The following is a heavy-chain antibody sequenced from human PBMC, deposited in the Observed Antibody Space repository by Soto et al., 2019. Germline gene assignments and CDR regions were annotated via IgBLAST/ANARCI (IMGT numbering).Heavy chain of an antibody. J-gene: IGHJ5*02. D-gene: IGHD2-15*01. CDR1: GYTFTSYD. Sequence: QVQLVQSGAEVKKPGASVKVSCKASGYTFTSYDINWVRQATGQGLEWMGWMNPNSGNTGYAQKFQGRVTMTRNTSISTAYMELSSLRSEHTAVYYCASLGAVAATRGDWFDPWGQGTLVTVSS. V-gene: IGHV1-8*01. CDR3: ASLGAVAATRGDWFDP. CDR2: MNPNSGNT.